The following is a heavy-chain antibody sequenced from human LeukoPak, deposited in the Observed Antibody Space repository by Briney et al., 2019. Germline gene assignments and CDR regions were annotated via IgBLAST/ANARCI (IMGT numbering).Heavy chain of an antibody. CDR3: AKDRRQWLVRPAYYFDY. V-gene: IGHV3-23*01. Sequence: GGSLRLSCAASGFTFSSYAMSWVRQAPGKGLEWVSAISGSGGSTYYADSVKGRFTISRDNSKNTLYLQMNSLRAEDTAVYYCAKDRRQWLVRPAYYFDYWGQGTLVTVSS. J-gene: IGHJ4*02. CDR1: GFTFSSYA. CDR2: ISGSGGST. D-gene: IGHD6-19*01.